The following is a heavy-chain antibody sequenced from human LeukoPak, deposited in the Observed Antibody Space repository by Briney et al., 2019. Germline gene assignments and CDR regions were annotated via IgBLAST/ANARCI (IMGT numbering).Heavy chain of an antibody. CDR2: INPNSGGT. Sequence: ASVKVSCKASGYTFTSYDINWVRQAPGQGLEWMGWINPNSGGTNYAQKFQGRVTMTRDTSISTAYMELSSLRSEDTAIYYCTRDNSVGDIAWWFDPWGQGTLVTVSS. CDR1: GYTFTSYD. J-gene: IGHJ5*02. V-gene: IGHV1-2*02. CDR3: TRDNSVGDIAWWFDP. D-gene: IGHD3-10*01.